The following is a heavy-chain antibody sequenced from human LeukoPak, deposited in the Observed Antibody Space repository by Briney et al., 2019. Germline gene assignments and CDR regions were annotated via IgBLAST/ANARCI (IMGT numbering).Heavy chain of an antibody. CDR2: IYDSGST. J-gene: IGHJ4*02. Sequence: PSETLSLTCAVSGGSISSDSWWSWVRQPPGKGLEWIGEIYDSGSTNYNPTLRNRVTISLDRSENQFSLKLSSVTAADTAVYYCARGFCGGGVCYSPGEWGQGTLVAVSS. D-gene: IGHD2-8*02. V-gene: IGHV4-4*02. CDR3: ARGFCGGGVCYSPGE. CDR1: GGSISSDSW.